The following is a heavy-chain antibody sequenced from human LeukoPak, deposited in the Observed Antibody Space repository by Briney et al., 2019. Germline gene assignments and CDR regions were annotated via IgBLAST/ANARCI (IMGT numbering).Heavy chain of an antibody. CDR3: AELGITMIGGV. CDR2: ISSSGSTI. Sequence: GSLRLSCAASGFTFSSCEMNWVRQAPGKGLEWVSYISSSGSTIYYADSVKGRFTISRDNAKNSLYLQMNSLRAEDAAVYYCAELGITMIGGVWGKGTTVTISS. J-gene: IGHJ6*04. D-gene: IGHD3-10*02. CDR1: GFTFSSCE. V-gene: IGHV3-48*03.